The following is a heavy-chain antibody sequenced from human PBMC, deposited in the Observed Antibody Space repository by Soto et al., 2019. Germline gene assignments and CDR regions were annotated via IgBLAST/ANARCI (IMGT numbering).Heavy chain of an antibody. D-gene: IGHD3-10*01. CDR3: ARLTSGPVYFDY. Sequence: QVQLQESGPGLVKPSQTLSLTCTVSGGSISSGGYYWSWIRQHPGKGLEWIGYIYYSGSTYYNPSHTSRVTISVDTSKNQFSLKLSSVPAADTAVYYCARLTSGPVYFDYWGQGTLVTVSS. CDR2: IYYSGST. J-gene: IGHJ4*02. CDR1: GGSISSGGYY. V-gene: IGHV4-31*03.